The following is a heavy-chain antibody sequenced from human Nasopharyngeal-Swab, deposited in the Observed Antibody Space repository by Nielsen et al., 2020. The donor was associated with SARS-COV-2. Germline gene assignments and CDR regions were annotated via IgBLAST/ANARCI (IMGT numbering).Heavy chain of an antibody. CDR3: AREGAHYYDSSGYFSHDY. CDR2: IIPIFGTA. J-gene: IGHJ4*02. Sequence: WVRQAPGQGLEWMGGIIPIFGTANYAQKFQGRVTITADESTRTAYMELSSLRSEDTAMYYRAREGAHYYDSSGYFSHDYWGQGTLVTVSS. V-gene: IGHV1-69*01. D-gene: IGHD3-22*01.